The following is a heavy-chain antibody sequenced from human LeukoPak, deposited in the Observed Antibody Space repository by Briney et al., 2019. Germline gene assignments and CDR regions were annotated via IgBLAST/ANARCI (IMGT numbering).Heavy chain of an antibody. CDR2: IIPIFGTA. J-gene: IGHJ6*03. D-gene: IGHD2-2*01. CDR3: ARDWGCSSTSCYDAGYYMDV. V-gene: IGHV1-69*13. CDR1: GGTFSSYA. Sequence: SVKVSCKASGGTFSSYAISWVRQAPGQGLEWMGGIIPIFGTANYAQKFQGRVTITADESTSTAYMELSSLKSEDTAVYYCARDWGCSSTSCYDAGYYMDVWGKGTTVTVS.